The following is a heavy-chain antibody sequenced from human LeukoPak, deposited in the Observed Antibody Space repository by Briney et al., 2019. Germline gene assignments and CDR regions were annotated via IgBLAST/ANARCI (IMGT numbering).Heavy chain of an antibody. J-gene: IGHJ4*02. Sequence: SETLSLTCTVSAGSIINYYWNWVRQPPGPGLEWIGYIYYTGGTNYNPSLKNRVTISVDTSKNQFSLKLGSVTAADTAMYYCAREASRWLHPSQIDYWGQGTLVTVSS. V-gene: IGHV4-59*01. CDR2: IYYTGGT. D-gene: IGHD5-12*01. CDR3: AREASRWLHPSQIDY. CDR1: AGSIINYY.